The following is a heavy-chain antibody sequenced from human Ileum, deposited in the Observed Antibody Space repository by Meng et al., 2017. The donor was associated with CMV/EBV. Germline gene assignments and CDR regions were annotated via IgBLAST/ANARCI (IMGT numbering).Heavy chain of an antibody. J-gene: IGHJ2*01. V-gene: IGHV3-21*01. Sequence: SGFTFSNYNMNWVRQAPGKGLEWVSCISPSTTYIYYAESVKGRFTISRDNARGSVYLQMNSLRAEDTAVYYCASKLVGTYEMYFDLWGRGTLVTVSS. D-gene: IGHD1-26*01. CDR3: ASKLVGTYEMYFDL. CDR1: GFTFSNYN. CDR2: ISPSTTYI.